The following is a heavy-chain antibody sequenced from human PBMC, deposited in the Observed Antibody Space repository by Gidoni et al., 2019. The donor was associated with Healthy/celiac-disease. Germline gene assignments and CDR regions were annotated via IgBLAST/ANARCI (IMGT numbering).Heavy chain of an antibody. CDR2: IGSSSSYK. V-gene: IGHV3-21*01. CDR3: ARDPWGNYDIVTGYYVGGAFDY. D-gene: IGHD3-9*01. CDR1: GFTFSSYR. J-gene: IGHJ4*02. Sequence: EVQLVESGGGLVKPGGSLRLSFAASGFTFSSYRMNWVRQATGKGLEWVSSIGSSSSYKYYADSVKGGFTIARDNAKNSLVLQMSGLGAEDTAEYYCARDPWGNYDIVTGYYVGGAFDYWGQGTLVTVSS.